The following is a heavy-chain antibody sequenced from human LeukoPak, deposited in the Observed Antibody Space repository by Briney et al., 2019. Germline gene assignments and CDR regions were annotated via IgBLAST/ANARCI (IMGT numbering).Heavy chain of an antibody. CDR3: ARSEYCSSTSCYAAWFDP. CDR1: GFTFSNYW. J-gene: IGHJ5*02. Sequence: GGSLRLSCAASGFTFSNYWMSWVRQAPGKGLEWVANIKKDGREKYYVDSVKGRFTISRDNAKNSLYLQMNSLRVEDTAVYYCARSEYCSSTSCYAAWFDPWGQGTLVTVSS. V-gene: IGHV3-7*01. CDR2: IKKDGREK. D-gene: IGHD2-2*01.